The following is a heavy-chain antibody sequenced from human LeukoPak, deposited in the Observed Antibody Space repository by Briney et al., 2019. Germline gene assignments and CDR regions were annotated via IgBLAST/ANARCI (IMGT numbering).Heavy chain of an antibody. J-gene: IGHJ4*02. V-gene: IGHV1-69*05. D-gene: IGHD5-18*01. CDR3: ATARDTAMDPFDY. Sequence: SVKVSCKSSGGTFSSYVLSWVRQAPGQGLEWMGRIIPIFGTSKYAQKFQGRVTFTTDESTSTAYMEVSSLRSEDTAVYYCATARDTAMDPFDYWGQGALVTVSS. CDR2: IIPIFGTS. CDR1: GGTFSSYV.